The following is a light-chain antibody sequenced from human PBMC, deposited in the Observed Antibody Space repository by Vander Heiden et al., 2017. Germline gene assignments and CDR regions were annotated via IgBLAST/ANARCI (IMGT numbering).Light chain of an antibody. CDR2: GAS. V-gene: IGKV4-1*01. CDR1: QSVLHSSNNKNY. J-gene: IGKJ5*01. Sequence: IVMTKSPDPLPASLRRLATINGKSSQSVLHSSNNKNYLAWYQQKPGQPPKLLIYGASTRESGVPDRFSGSGSGTDFTLAISSLQAEDVAVYYCQQYDTAPLTFGQGTRLEIK. CDR3: QQYDTAPLT.